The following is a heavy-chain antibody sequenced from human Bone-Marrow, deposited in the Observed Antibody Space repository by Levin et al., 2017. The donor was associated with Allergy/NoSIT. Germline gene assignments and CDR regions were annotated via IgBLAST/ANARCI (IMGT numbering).Heavy chain of an antibody. CDR3: AKAVGYNDGSFDY. V-gene: IGHV3-23*01. CDR1: GFTFSSYA. Sequence: PGGSLRLSCAASGFTFSSYAMNWVRQAPGKGLEWVSTISDGGGSTYYADSVKGRFTISRDNSKSTLYLQMNSLRAEDTAVYYCAKAVGYNDGSFDYWGQGTLVTVSS. CDR2: ISDGGGST. D-gene: IGHD5-18*01. J-gene: IGHJ4*02.